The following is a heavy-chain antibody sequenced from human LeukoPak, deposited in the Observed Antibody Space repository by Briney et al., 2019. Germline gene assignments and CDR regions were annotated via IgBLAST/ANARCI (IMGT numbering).Heavy chain of an antibody. CDR3: ARGGYCSSTSCYSWFDP. D-gene: IGHD2-2*02. CDR1: GFTFSSYW. CDR2: IKQDGSEK. V-gene: IGHV3-7*01. Sequence: GGSLRLSCAASGFTFSSYWMSWVRQAPGKGVEWVANIKQDGSEKYYVDSVKGRFTISRDNAKNSLYLQMNSLRAEDTAVYYCARGGYCSSTSCYSWFDPWGQGTLVTVSS. J-gene: IGHJ5*02.